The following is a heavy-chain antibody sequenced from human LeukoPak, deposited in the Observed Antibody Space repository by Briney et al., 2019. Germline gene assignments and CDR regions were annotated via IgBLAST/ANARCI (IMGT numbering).Heavy chain of an antibody. CDR3: ARLPGPRYYFDY. J-gene: IGHJ4*02. Sequence: SETLSLTCTVSGGSISSYYWSWIRQPPGKGLEWIGYIYYSGSTNYNPSLKSRVTISVDTPKNQFSLKLSSVTAADTAVYYCARLPGPRYYFDYWGQGTLVTVSS. CDR1: GGSISSYY. CDR2: IYYSGST. V-gene: IGHV4-59*08.